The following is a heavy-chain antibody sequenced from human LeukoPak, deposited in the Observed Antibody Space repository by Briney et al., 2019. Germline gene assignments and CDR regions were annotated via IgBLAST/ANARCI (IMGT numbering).Heavy chain of an antibody. CDR2: IYYSGST. V-gene: IGHV4-59*08. D-gene: IGHD6-13*01. Sequence: KTSETLSLTCTVSGGSISSYYWSWIRQPPGKGLEWIGYIYYSGSTNYNPSLKSRVTISVDTSKNQFSLKLSSVTAADTAVYCCARHGSSSLDFDYWGQGTLVTVSS. J-gene: IGHJ4*02. CDR1: GGSISSYY. CDR3: ARHGSSSLDFDY.